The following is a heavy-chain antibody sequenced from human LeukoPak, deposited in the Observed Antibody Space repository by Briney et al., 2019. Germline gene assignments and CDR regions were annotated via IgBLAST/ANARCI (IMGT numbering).Heavy chain of an antibody. CDR1: GFTFSSYW. J-gene: IGHJ6*03. D-gene: IGHD3-22*01. Sequence: GGSLRLSCAASGFTFSSYWMHWVRQAPGKGLVWVSRIDTDGSNTAYADSVKGRFTISRDNSKNTLYLQMNSLRAEDTAMYYCAKCLSYYYDNSGHYFYYMDVWGKGTTVTVSS. CDR2: IDTDGSNT. V-gene: IGHV3-74*01. CDR3: AKCLSYYYDNSGHYFYYMDV.